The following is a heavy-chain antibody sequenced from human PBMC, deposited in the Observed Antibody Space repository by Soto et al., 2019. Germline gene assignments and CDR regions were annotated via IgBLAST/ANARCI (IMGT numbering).Heavy chain of an antibody. CDR1: GGSLSNYG. CDR2: IIPVFGTP. V-gene: IGHV1-69*12. Sequence: QVQLVQSAAEVKKPGSSVKVSCKASGGSLSNYGISWVRQAPGQGLEWMGAIIPVFGTPNYAQKFQDRVTITADESTTTVYMEVRSLTSEDTAVYYCARGDATKIVVTTYYAMDVWGQVTTVTVSS. J-gene: IGHJ6*02. CDR3: ARGDATKIVVTTYYAMDV. D-gene: IGHD3-22*01.